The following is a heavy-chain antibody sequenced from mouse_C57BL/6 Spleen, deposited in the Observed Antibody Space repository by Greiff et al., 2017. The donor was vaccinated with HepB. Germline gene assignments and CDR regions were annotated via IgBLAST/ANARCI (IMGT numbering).Heavy chain of an antibody. CDR3: ARRVYGGYFDY. Sequence: EVQLQESGPGLVKPSQSLSLTCSVTGYSITSGYYWNWIRQFPGNKLEWMGYISYDGSNNYNPSLKNRISITHDTSKNQVFLKLNSVTTEDTASYDCARRVYGGYFDYWGQGTTLTVSS. J-gene: IGHJ2*01. CDR2: ISYDGSN. V-gene: IGHV3-6*01. CDR1: GYSITSGYY. D-gene: IGHD1-1*01.